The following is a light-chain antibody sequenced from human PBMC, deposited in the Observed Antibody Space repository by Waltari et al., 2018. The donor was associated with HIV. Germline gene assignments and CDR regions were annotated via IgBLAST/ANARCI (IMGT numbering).Light chain of an antibody. J-gene: IGKJ2*01. V-gene: IGKV3-20*01. CDR2: DAS. Sequence: EIVLTQSPGTLSLSPGERATLSCRASQSVSSYLAWYQQKPGQAPRLLIYDASSRAIGIPDRFSGSGSGTDFTLTISRLKPEDFEVYYCQQYVNSPYTFGQGTKLEIK. CDR1: QSVSSY. CDR3: QQYVNSPYT.